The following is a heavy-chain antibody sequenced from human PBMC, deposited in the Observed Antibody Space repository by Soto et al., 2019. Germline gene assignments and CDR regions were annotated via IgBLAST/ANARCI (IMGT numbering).Heavy chain of an antibody. CDR2: IWYDGSKK. Sequence: QVDLVESGGGVVQPGKSLTLSCATSGFTFSEDAMHWVRQAPGKGLEWVAVIWYDGSKKHDADSVKGRFTISRDNSKNTIFLQMNSLRAEDRAVYWCARAGRYTAMLSGFDYWGQGTLVTVS. CDR1: GFTFSEDA. V-gene: IGHV3-33*01. CDR3: ARAGRYTAMLSGFDY. D-gene: IGHD5-18*01. J-gene: IGHJ4*02.